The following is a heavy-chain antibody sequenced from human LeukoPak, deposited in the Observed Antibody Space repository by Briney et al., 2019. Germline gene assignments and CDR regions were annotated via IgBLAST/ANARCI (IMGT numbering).Heavy chain of an antibody. CDR2: INHSGST. J-gene: IGHJ4*02. CDR1: GGSFCGYY. V-gene: IGHV4-34*01. Sequence: SETLSLTCAVYGGSFCGYYWSWIRQPPGKGLEWIGEINHSGSTNYNPSLKSRVTISVDTSKNQFSLKLSSVTAADTAVYYCARVAHLHYFDYWGQGTLVTVSS. CDR3: ARVAHLHYFDY.